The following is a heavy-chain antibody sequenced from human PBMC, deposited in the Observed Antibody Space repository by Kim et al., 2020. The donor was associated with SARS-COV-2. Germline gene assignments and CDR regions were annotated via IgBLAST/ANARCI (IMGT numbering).Heavy chain of an antibody. J-gene: IGHJ4*02. V-gene: IGHV3-30*07. Sequence: KGRFTISRDNSKDTLYLQMNSLRAEDTAVYYCARDQSGLRYFDWLLALDYWGQGTLVTVSS. D-gene: IGHD3-9*01. CDR3: ARDQSGLRYFDWLLALDY.